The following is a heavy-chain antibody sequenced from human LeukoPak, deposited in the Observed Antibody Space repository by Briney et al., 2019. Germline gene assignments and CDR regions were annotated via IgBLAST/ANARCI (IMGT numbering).Heavy chain of an antibody. CDR1: GFTFSRFA. V-gene: IGHV3-23*01. Sequence: QPGGSRRLSCSASGFTFSRFAMTWVRQLPGRGLEWVSSISGNGHQTYYADSVKGRFSVSSDNSKNILYLQMDSLRADDSALYYCAKDANYYDSSGYLIPFDYWGQGTLVTVSS. CDR3: AKDANYYDSSGYLIPFDY. D-gene: IGHD3-22*01. CDR2: ISGNGHQT. J-gene: IGHJ4*02.